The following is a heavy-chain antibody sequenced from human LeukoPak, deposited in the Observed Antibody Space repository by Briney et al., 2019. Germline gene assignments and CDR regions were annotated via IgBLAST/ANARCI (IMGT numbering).Heavy chain of an antibody. J-gene: IGHJ4*02. CDR3: ARLHFWSGLQPFDY. Sequence: PGGSLRLSCAASGFTFSSYSMNWVRQAPGKGLEWVSSISSSSSYIYYADSVKGRFTISRDNAKNSLYLQMNSLRAEDTAVYYCARLHFWSGLQPFDYWGQGTLVTVSS. CDR2: ISSSSSYI. V-gene: IGHV3-21*01. D-gene: IGHD3-3*02. CDR1: GFTFSSYS.